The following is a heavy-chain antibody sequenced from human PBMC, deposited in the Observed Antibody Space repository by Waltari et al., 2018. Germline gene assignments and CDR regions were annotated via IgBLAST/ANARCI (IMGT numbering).Heavy chain of an antibody. CDR1: GGSISSSSYY. D-gene: IGHD3-3*01. Sequence: QLQLQESGPGLVKPSETLSLTCTVSGGSISSSSYYWGWIRQPPGKGLEWIGSIYYSGSTYYNPSLKSRVTISVDTSKNQFSLKLSSVTAAETAVYYCARALRFFPGGNWFDPWGQGTLVTVSS. J-gene: IGHJ5*02. V-gene: IGHV4-39*01. CDR2: IYYSGST. CDR3: ARALRFFPGGNWFDP.